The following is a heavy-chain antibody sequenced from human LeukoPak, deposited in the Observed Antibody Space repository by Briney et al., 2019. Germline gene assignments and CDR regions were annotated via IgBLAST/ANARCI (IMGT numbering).Heavy chain of an antibody. CDR2: INSDGSST. V-gene: IGHV3-74*01. CDR1: GFTFSNYW. J-gene: IGHJ4*02. CDR3: ARGDFWSGYEN. Sequence: PGGSLRLSCAASGFTFSNYWMHWVRQAPGKGLVWVSRINSDGSSTNYADSVKGRFTISRDNAKNTLYLQMNSLRAEDTAVYYCARGDFWSGYENRGQGTLVTVSS. D-gene: IGHD3-3*01.